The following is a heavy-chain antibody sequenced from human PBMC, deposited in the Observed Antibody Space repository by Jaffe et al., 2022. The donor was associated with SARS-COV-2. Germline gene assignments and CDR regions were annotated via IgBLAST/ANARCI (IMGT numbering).Heavy chain of an antibody. CDR1: GFTFSSYA. D-gene: IGHD3-22*01. J-gene: IGHJ4*02. V-gene: IGHV3-30-3*01. CDR3: ARDGLGYYYDSSGYYYPDY. Sequence: QVQLVESGGGVVQPGRSLRLSCAASGFTFSSYAMHWVRQAPGKGLEWVAVISYDGSNKYYADSVKGRFTISRDNSKNTLYLQMNSLRAEDTAVYYCARDGLGYYYDSSGYYYPDYWGQGTLVTVSS. CDR2: ISYDGSNK.